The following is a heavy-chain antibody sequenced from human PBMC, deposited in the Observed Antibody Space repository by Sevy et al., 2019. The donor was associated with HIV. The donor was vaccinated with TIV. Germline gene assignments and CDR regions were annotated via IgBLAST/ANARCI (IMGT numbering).Heavy chain of an antibody. J-gene: IGHJ5*02. V-gene: IGHV3-74*01. D-gene: IGHD1-26*01. CDR1: GFTFSSYW. CDR2: IKTDGSDT. CDR3: ARRPTDQSGSYWFDP. Sequence: SCAASGFTFSSYWMHWVRQAPGKGLVWVSRIKTDGSDTSYADSVKGRFTISRDNTKNTLYLQMNSLRAEDTAVYYCARRPTDQSGSYWFDPWGQGTLVTVSS.